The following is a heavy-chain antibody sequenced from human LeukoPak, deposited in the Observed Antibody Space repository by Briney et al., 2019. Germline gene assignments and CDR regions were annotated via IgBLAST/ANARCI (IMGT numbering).Heavy chain of an antibody. Sequence: QPGGSLRLSCAVSGFTFSSYAMSWVRQAPGKGLEWVSAISGGGSNTYSADSVKGRFTISRDNPKNTLYLHMNSLRAEDTAVYYCAKDIGYDSSFGFEYWGQGTLVTVSS. CDR3: AKDIGYDSSFGFEY. CDR2: ISGGGSNT. D-gene: IGHD3-22*01. CDR1: GFTFSSYA. J-gene: IGHJ4*02. V-gene: IGHV3-23*01.